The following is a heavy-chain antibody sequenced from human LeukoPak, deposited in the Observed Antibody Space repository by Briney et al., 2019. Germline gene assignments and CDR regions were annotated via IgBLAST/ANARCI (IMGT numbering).Heavy chain of an antibody. CDR2: IHGSGHT. D-gene: IGHD6-19*01. CDR1: GGSLNIHY. Sequence: SETLPLTCTVSGGSLNIHYWSWIRQPPGKGLEWIGYIHGSGHTHYDTSLRGRATISEDTSKNQFFLQLTSVTAADTAIYYCARNVGWYTYDTWGQGILVTVSS. CDR3: ARNVGWYTYDT. V-gene: IGHV4-59*08. J-gene: IGHJ5*02.